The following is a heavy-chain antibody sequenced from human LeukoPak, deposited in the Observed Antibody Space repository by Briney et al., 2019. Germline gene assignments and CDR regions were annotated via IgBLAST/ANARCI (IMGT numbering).Heavy chain of an antibody. CDR2: IRSRDNSYVT. V-gene: IGHV3-73*01. CDR1: GFSFSGYA. CDR3: TRHSDKYCSGAGCYVNNFYGLDV. D-gene: IGHD2-15*01. J-gene: IGHJ6*02. Sequence: PGGSLTLSCAASGFSFSGYAMHGVRQASGKGLEWVGRIRSRDNSYVTVYAASMEGRFTISRDDSKNTAYLEMNSLKTEDTAVYYCTRHSDKYCSGAGCYVNNFYGLDVWGQGTTVIVSS.